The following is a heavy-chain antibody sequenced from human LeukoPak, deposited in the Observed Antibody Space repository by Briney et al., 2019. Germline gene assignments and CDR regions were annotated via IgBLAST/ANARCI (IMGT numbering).Heavy chain of an antibody. V-gene: IGHV3-23*01. CDR3: AKDRRGDYYYCGLDV. CDR1: GFTFSDYA. J-gene: IGHJ6*02. Sequence: GGSLRLSCAASGFTFSDYAMTWVRQAPGQGLEWVSTICANGGSTYYADSVKGRFTISRDNSKNTMYLQMNSLRAEDTAVYFCAKDRRGDYYYCGLDVWGQGTTVIVSS. D-gene: IGHD3-10*01. CDR2: ICANGGST.